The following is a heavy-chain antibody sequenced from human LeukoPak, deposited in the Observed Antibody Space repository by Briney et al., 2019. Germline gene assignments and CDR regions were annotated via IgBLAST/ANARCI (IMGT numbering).Heavy chain of an antibody. J-gene: IGHJ3*02. D-gene: IGHD1-26*01. CDR3: ARGGGKWELGAFDI. CDR1: GGTFNSYA. Sequence: SVKVSCKASGGTFNSYAITWVRQAPGQGLEWMGGIVPMFGTTNYAQKFQGRLTITADASTSTAYMELSSLRSDDTAVYYCARGGGKWELGAFDIWGQGTMVTVSS. CDR2: IVPMFGTT. V-gene: IGHV1-69*13.